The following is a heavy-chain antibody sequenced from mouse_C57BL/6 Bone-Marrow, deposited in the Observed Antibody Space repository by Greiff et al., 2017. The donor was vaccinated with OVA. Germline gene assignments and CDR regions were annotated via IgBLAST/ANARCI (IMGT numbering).Heavy chain of an antibody. J-gene: IGHJ2*01. D-gene: IGHD1-1*01. CDR2: INPSTGGT. CDR1: GYSFTGYY. V-gene: IGHV1-42*01. Sequence: EVQLQQSGPELVKPGASVKISCKASGYSFTGYYMNWVKQSPEKSLEWIGEINPSTGGTTYNQKFKAKATLTVDKSSSTAYMQLKSLTSEDSAVYYCARGGFITTVVDYFDYWGQGTTLTVPS. CDR3: ARGGFITTVVDYFDY.